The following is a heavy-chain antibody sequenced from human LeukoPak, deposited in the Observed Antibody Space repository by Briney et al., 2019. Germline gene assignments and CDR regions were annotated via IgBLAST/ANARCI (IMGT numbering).Heavy chain of an antibody. V-gene: IGHV4-39*01. CDR1: GGSISSSSYY. CDR3: AGFDY. Sequence: SETLSLTCTVSGGSISSSSYYWGWIRQPPGKGLEWIVSIYYSGRTHYNPSLESRVSISVDTSKNQFSLKLSSVTAADTAVYYCAGFDYWGQGTLVTVSS. CDR2: IYYSGRT. J-gene: IGHJ4*02.